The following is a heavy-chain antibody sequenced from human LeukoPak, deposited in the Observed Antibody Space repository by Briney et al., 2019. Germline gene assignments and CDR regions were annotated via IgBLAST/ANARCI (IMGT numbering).Heavy chain of an antibody. CDR2: IFYSGNT. CDR1: GVSIRRYY. J-gene: IGHJ4*02. V-gene: IGHV4-59*08. CDR3: ARLAAISGSDYPDD. D-gene: IGHD1-26*01. Sequence: SETLSLTCTVSGVSIRRYYWSWIRQPPGKGLEWIGYIFYSGNTIYNPSLRSRVTISADTSKNHFSLRLRSVTAADTAVYYCARLAAISGSDYPDDWGQGTLVTVSS.